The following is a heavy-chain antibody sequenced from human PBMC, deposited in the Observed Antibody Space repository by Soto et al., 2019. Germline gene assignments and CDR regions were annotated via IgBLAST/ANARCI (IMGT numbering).Heavy chain of an antibody. CDR2: IIPIFGTA. D-gene: IGHD6-6*01. J-gene: IGHJ6*02. Sequence: SVKVSCKASGGTFSSYATSWVRQAPGQGLEWMGGIIPIFGTANYAQKFQGRVTITADESTSTAYMELSSLRSEDTAVYYCASGPGRGAARYGMDVWGQGTTVTVSS. CDR1: GGTFSSYA. CDR3: ASGPGRGAARYGMDV. V-gene: IGHV1-69*13.